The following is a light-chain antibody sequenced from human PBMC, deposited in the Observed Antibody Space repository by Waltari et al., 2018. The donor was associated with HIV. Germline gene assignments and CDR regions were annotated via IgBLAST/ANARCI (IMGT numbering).Light chain of an antibody. J-gene: IGLJ1*01. CDR3: CSYAGSSTHV. Sequence: QSALTQHASVSGSPGQSVTISCTGTSSVVGNLNFFSWYQQHHGKAPKLMIYEVSKRPSGVSNRFSGSKSGNTASLTISGLQAEDEADYYCCSYAGSSTHVFGTGTKVTVL. CDR2: EVS. V-gene: IGLV2-23*02. CDR1: SSVVGNLNF.